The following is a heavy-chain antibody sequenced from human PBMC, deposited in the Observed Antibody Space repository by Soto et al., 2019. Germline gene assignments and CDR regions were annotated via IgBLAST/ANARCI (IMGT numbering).Heavy chain of an antibody. Sequence: GXLXXSCAASGFIFXXXXXNWVRQVXXXXLEWLSYISSGGSTYYADSVRGRFTISRDNSKXXLYLQMKSLRAEDTAVYYCARDPPAPRHGMDVWGQGTTVTVSS. V-gene: IGHV3-53*01. CDR2: ISSGGST. CDR1: GFIFXXXX. J-gene: IGHJ6*02. CDR3: ARDPPAPRHGMDV.